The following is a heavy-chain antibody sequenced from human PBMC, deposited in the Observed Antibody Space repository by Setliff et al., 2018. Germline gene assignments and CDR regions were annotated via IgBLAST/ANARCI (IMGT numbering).Heavy chain of an antibody. CDR3: ARAAKYDSSSYYGLWLDP. D-gene: IGHD3-22*01. Sequence: SETLSLTCTVAGGSISSSYWSWIRQPPGKGLEWIGYIYSSGSTNYNPSLKSRVTISVDTSKNQFSLKLSSVTAADTAVYYCARAAKYDSSSYYGLWLDPWGQGTLVTVSS. CDR1: GGSISSSY. CDR2: IYSSGST. V-gene: IGHV4-59*01. J-gene: IGHJ5*02.